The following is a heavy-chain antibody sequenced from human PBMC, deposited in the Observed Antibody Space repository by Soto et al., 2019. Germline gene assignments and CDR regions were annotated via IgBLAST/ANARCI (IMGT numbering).Heavy chain of an antibody. J-gene: IGHJ3*02. V-gene: IGHV1-18*01. CDR3: AIPDPTYYYDSSGYYPPDAFDI. Sequence: SGEVSFKASRYTFTSYGISWVRQAPGQGLEWMGWISAYNGNTNYAQKLQGRVTMTTDTSTSTAYMELRSLRSDDTAVYYCAIPDPTYYYDSSGYYPPDAFDIWGQGTMVTVSS. D-gene: IGHD3-22*01. CDR1: RYTFTSYG. CDR2: ISAYNGNT.